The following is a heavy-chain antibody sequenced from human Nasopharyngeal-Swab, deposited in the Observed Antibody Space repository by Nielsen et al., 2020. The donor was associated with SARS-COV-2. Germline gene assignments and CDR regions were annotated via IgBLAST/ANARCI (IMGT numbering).Heavy chain of an antibody. Sequence: GESLKISCAASGFTFSSYWMSWVRQAPGKGLEWVANIKQDGSEKYYVDSVKGRFTISRDNAKNSLYLQMNSLRAEDTAVYYCTTDPDLRYCSGGSCYSGYYYYMDVWGKGTTVTVSS. J-gene: IGHJ6*03. CDR1: GFTFSSYW. V-gene: IGHV3-7*03. CDR2: IKQDGSEK. D-gene: IGHD2-15*01. CDR3: TTDPDLRYCSGGSCYSGYYYYMDV.